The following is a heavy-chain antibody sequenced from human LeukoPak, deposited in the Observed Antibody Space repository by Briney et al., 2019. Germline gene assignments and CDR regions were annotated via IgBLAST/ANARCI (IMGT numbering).Heavy chain of an antibody. Sequence: PSETLSLTCTVSGGSISSYYWSWIRQPPGKGLKWIGYIYYTGSTNYNPSLKSRVTISVDTSKNQFSLKLSSVTAADTAVYYCARVEEGYGSGRREYYFYYYMDVWGKGTTVTISS. J-gene: IGHJ6*03. V-gene: IGHV4-59*01. D-gene: IGHD3-10*01. CDR1: GGSISSYY. CDR2: IYYTGST. CDR3: ARVEEGYGSGRREYYFYYYMDV.